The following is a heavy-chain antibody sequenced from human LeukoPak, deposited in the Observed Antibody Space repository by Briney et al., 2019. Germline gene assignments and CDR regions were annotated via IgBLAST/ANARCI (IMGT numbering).Heavy chain of an antibody. J-gene: IGHJ6*03. D-gene: IGHD1-26*01. Sequence: SVKVSCKASGYTFTSYGISWVRQAPGQGLEWMGGIIPIFGTANYAQKFQGRVTITADKSTSTAYMELSSLRSEDTAVYYCAISGSYSKYYYYYYMDVWGKGTTVTVSS. CDR2: IIPIFGTA. V-gene: IGHV1-69*06. CDR3: AISGSYSKYYYYYYMDV. CDR1: GYTFTSYG.